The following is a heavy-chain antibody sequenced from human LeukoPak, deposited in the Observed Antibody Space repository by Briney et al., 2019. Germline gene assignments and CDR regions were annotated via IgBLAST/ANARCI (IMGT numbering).Heavy chain of an antibody. D-gene: IGHD1-26*01. J-gene: IGHJ4*02. CDR1: GYTFTIYG. CDR3: ARGRTYSGSFLNYFDY. CDR2: ISAYNGNT. V-gene: IGHV1-18*01. Sequence: ASVTVSFTASGYTFTIYGISWVRQAPGQGLEWMGWISAYNGNTNYAQKLQGRVTMTTDTSTSTAYMELRSLRSDDTAVYYCARGRTYSGSFLNYFDYWGQGTLVTVSS.